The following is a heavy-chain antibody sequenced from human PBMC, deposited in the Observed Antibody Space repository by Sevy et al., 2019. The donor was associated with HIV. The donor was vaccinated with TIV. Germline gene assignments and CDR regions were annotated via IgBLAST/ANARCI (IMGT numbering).Heavy chain of an antibody. Sequence: ASVKVSCKASGYTFTGHYMHWVRQAPGQGLEWMGWINPNSGSTDYAQKFQGRVTLTRDTSISTAYLEVSRLTSDDTAVYYCARVFPYCSGGSCYSTYDAFDIRGQGTMVTVSS. V-gene: IGHV1-2*02. CDR3: ARVFPYCSGGSCYSTYDAFDI. J-gene: IGHJ3*02. CDR2: INPNSGST. CDR1: GYTFTGHY. D-gene: IGHD2-15*01.